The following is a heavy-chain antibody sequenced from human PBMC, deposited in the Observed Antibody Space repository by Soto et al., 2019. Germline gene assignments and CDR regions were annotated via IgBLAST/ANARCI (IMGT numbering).Heavy chain of an antibody. Sequence: QVQLVESGGGVVQPGRSLRLSCAASGFTFSSYGMHWVRQAPGKGLEWVAVISYDGSNKYYADSVKGRFTISRDNSKNTLYLQMNSLRAEDTAVYYCAKTPWRYGGPPYWYFDLWGRGTLVTVSS. D-gene: IGHD4-17*01. CDR2: ISYDGSNK. CDR3: AKTPWRYGGPPYWYFDL. V-gene: IGHV3-30*18. CDR1: GFTFSSYG. J-gene: IGHJ2*01.